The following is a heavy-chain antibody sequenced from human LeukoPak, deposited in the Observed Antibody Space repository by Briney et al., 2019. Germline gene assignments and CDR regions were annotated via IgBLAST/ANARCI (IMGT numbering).Heavy chain of an antibody. CDR3: AGDIVGDYYFDY. CDR1: GYTFTGYY. J-gene: IGHJ4*02. CDR2: INPNSGGT. D-gene: IGHD1-26*01. V-gene: IGHV1-2*02. Sequence: ASVKVSCKASGYTFTGYYMHWVRQAPGQGLEWMGWINPNSGGTNYAQKFQGRVTMTRDTSISTAYMELSRLRSDDTAVYYCAGDIVGDYYFDYWRQGTLVTVSS.